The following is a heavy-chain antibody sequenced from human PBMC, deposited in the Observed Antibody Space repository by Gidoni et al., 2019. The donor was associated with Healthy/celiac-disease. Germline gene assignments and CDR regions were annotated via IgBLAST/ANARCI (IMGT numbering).Heavy chain of an antibody. CDR2: IIPIFGTA. Sequence: QVQLVQSGAAVQKPGSSVKVSCKASVGTFRSYAISWVRQAPGQGLEWMGGIIPIFGTANYAQKFQGRVTITADESTSTAYMELSSLRSEDTAVYYCARVGSGSYYTEYYFDYWGQGTLVTVSS. J-gene: IGHJ4*02. D-gene: IGHD1-26*01. V-gene: IGHV1-69*01. CDR3: ARVGSGSYYTEYYFDY. CDR1: VGTFRSYA.